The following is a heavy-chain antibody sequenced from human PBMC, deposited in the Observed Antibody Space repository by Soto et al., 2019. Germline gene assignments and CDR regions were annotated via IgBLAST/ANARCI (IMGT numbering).Heavy chain of an antibody. V-gene: IGHV3-15*07. CDR2: IKSKTDGGTT. D-gene: IGHD3-9*01. Sequence: GGSLRLSCAASGFTFSNAWMNWVRQAPGKGLEWVGRIKSKTDGGTTDNAAPVKGRFTISRDNSKNKLYLQMNSLKTEDTAVYYCTTEEAHYDILTGYYKGGDYWGQGTLVTVSS. CDR1: GFTFSNAW. CDR3: TTEEAHYDILTGYYKGGDY. J-gene: IGHJ4*02.